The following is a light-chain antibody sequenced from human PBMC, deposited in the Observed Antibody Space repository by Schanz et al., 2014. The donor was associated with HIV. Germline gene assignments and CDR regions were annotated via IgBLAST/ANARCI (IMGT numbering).Light chain of an antibody. CDR1: SGSIASSF. Sequence: NFMLTQPHSVSESPGKTVIISCTRNSGSIASSFVQWYQQRPDSAPTLVISENNDRPSGVPDRFSGSMDMSSNSAFLTISXXXXEDEADYYCQSSDRYNGKVFGGGTKLTVL. CDR3: QSSDRYNGKV. V-gene: IGLV6-57*04. J-gene: IGLJ3*02. CDR2: ENN.